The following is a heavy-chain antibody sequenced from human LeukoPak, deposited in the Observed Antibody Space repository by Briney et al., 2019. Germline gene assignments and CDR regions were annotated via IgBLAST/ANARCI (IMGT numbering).Heavy chain of an antibody. CDR1: GGSISSSSYY. CDR3: ARRESGYRIDY. J-gene: IGHJ4*02. V-gene: IGHV4-39*01. D-gene: IGHD3-22*01. CDR2: IYYSGST. Sequence: PSETLSLTCTVSGGSISSSSYYWGWIRQPLGKGLEWIGSIYYSGSTYYNPSLKSRVTISVDTSKNQFSLKLSSVTAADTAVYYCARRESGYRIDYWGQGTLVTVSS.